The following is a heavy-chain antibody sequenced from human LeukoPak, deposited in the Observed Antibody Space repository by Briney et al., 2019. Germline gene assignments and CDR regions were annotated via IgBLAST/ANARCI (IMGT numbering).Heavy chain of an antibody. V-gene: IGHV4-39*07. CDR1: GGSISSSSYY. D-gene: IGHD1-26*01. CDR2: IYYSGST. J-gene: IGHJ4*02. Sequence: SETLSLTCTVSGGSISSSSYYWGWIRQPPGKGLEWIGSIYYSGSTYYNPSLKSRVTISVDTSKNQFSLKLSSVTAADTPVYYCARDPVLYPSSGSYLAYFDYWGQGTLVTVSS. CDR3: ARDPVLYPSSGSYLAYFDY.